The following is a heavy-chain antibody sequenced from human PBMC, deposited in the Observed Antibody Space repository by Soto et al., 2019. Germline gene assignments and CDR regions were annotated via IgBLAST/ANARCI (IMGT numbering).Heavy chain of an antibody. J-gene: IGHJ3*02. CDR3: ARDRGKRAFDI. CDR2: FYYSGST. V-gene: IGHV4-59*01. D-gene: IGHD1-1*01. Sequence: WTWLRQPPGKGLEWIGSFYYSGSTNYSPSLKSRVTISVDTSKNQFSLKLSSVTAADTAVYYCARDRGKRAFDIWGQGTMVTVSS.